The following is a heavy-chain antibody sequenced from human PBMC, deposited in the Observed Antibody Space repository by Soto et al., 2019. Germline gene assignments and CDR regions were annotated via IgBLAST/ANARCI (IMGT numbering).Heavy chain of an antibody. CDR3: ARLLIAVAGDYYGMYV. D-gene: IGHD6-19*01. CDR2: IYHSGST. Sequence: QVQLQESGPGLVKPSGTLSLTCAVSGGSISSSNWWSWVRQPPGKGLEWIGEIYHSGSTNYNPSLKRRVPISVDKSKNQFSLKLSSVPAAVTAVYYCARLLIAVAGDYYGMYVWGQGTTVTVSS. V-gene: IGHV4-4*02. J-gene: IGHJ6*02. CDR1: GGSISSSNW.